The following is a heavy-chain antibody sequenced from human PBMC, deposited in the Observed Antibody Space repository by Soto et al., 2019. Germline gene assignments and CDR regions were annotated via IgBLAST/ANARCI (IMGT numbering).Heavy chain of an antibody. D-gene: IGHD6-6*01. Sequence: VSVKVSCKASGYTFTSYGISWVRQAPGQGLEWMGWISAYNGNTNYAQKLQGRVTMTTDTSTSTAYMELRSLRSDDTAVYYCAKEAGGRPYSSSSFDYWGQGTLVTVSS. V-gene: IGHV1-18*01. CDR1: GYTFTSYG. CDR2: ISAYNGNT. CDR3: AKEAGGRPYSSSSFDY. J-gene: IGHJ4*02.